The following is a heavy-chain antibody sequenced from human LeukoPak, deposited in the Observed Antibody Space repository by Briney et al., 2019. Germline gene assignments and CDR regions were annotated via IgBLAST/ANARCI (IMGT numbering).Heavy chain of an antibody. D-gene: IGHD1-7*01. CDR1: GYTFTSYY. V-gene: IGHV1-46*01. J-gene: IGHJ6*03. CDR2: INPSGGNT. Sequence: ASVKVSCKASGYTFTSYYIHWVRQAPGQGLEWMGMINPSGGNTNYTQNFQGRVTMTRDTSTSTVYMELSSLRSEDTAVYYCARAYRRITGTTRPHYYYYYMDVWGKGTTVTVSS. CDR3: ARAYRRITGTTRPHYYYYYMDV.